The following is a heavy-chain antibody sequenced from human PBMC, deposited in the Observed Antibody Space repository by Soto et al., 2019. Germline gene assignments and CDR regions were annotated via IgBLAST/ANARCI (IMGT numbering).Heavy chain of an antibody. D-gene: IGHD1-7*01. CDR3: ARGRLVAGTVDY. Sequence: QVQLVQSGAEVKKPGASVKVSCKASGYTFTSYDIKWVRQATGQGLEWMGWMNPSTGSTGFAQKFQGRVTMISNTSISTAYLELSSLTSEDTAVYYCARGRLVAGTVDYWGQATLVTVSS. J-gene: IGHJ4*02. CDR1: GYTFTSYD. CDR2: MNPSTGST. V-gene: IGHV1-8*01.